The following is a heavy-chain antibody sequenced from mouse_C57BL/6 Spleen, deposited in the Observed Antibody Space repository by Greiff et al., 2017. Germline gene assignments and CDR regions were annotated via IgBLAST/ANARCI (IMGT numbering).Heavy chain of an antibody. V-gene: IGHV1-64*01. CDR1: GYTFTSYW. D-gene: IGHD1-1*01. CDR3: ARSDYGSSYEYYAMDY. CDR2: IHPNSGST. J-gene: IGHJ4*01. Sequence: QVQLQQPGAELVKPGASVKLSCKASGYTFTSYWMHWVKQRPGQGLEWIGMIHPNSGSTNYNEKFKSKATLTVDKSSSTAYMQLSSLTSEDSAVYYCARSDYGSSYEYYAMDYWGQGTSVTVSS.